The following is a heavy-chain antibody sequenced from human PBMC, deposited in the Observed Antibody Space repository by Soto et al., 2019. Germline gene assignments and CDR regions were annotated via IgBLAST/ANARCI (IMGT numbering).Heavy chain of an antibody. CDR2: ISSTGENI. CDR3: ARLPKGSLVTG. CDR1: GFSFSDHS. Sequence: PGGSLRLSCVASGFSFSDHSMNWVRQTPGKGLQWVSYISSTGENIYYADSVKGRFTVSRDNANNAMFLQMNGLRDDDTATYFCARLPKGSLVTGWGQGTRVTVSS. J-gene: IGHJ4*02. D-gene: IGHD3-10*01. V-gene: IGHV3-48*02.